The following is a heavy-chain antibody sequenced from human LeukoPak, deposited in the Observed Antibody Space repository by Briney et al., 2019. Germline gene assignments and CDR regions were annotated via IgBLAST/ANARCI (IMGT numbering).Heavy chain of an antibody. D-gene: IGHD3-16*01. CDR3: ARGEYSNGYPYRLDS. CDR1: GSTFSDYH. Sequence: ASVKVSCKASGSTFSDYHINWVRQASGQGPEWMGWINPKSGDASYNQAFQGRVTMTRDTSVSTAYMELNRLRSDDTAMYYCARGEYSNGYPYRLDSWGQGTLVTVSS. CDR2: INPKSGDA. V-gene: IGHV1-2*02. J-gene: IGHJ4*02.